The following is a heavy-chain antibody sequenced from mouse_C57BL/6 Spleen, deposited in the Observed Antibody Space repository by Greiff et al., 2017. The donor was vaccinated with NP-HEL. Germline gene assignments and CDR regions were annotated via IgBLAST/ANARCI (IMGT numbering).Heavy chain of an antibody. D-gene: IGHD1-1*01. CDR3: ARGGFITTVVDFDY. CDR1: GYSFTDYN. V-gene: IGHV1-39*01. J-gene: IGHJ2*01. Sequence: VQLQQSGPELVKPGASVKISCKASGYSFTDYNMNWVKQSNGKSLEWIGVINPNYGTTSYNQKFKGKATLTVDKSSSKAYMQLNSLTSEDSAVYYCARGGFITTVVDFDYWGQGTTLTVSS. CDR2: INPNYGTT.